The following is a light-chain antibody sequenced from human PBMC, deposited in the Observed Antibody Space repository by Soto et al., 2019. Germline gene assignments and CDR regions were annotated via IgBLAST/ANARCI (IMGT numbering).Light chain of an antibody. Sequence: VLTQPPSASETPGQRVSISCSGSGSNIGSNTVHWYQQLPGAAPKPLMYNNNQRPSGVPDRFSGSKSGTSASLAISGLQSEDEADYYCAAWDDSLSGYVFGTGTKVTVL. V-gene: IGLV1-44*01. J-gene: IGLJ1*01. CDR3: AAWDDSLSGYV. CDR1: GSNIGSNT. CDR2: NNN.